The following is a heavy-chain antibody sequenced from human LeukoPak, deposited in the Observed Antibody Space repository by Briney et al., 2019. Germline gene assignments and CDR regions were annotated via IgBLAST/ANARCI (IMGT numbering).Heavy chain of an antibody. J-gene: IGHJ4*02. Sequence: SETLSLTCAVSGVSMSAFQWSWVRQSPEKGLEWIGCINTKGETNYNPSLKSRVTTSADTSKSQFSLRLTSVTAAGTAVYYCATSNDAKIAPFDHWGQGALVTVSS. CDR3: ATSNDAKIAPFDH. CDR2: INTKGET. V-gene: IGHV4-4*09. CDR1: GVSMSAFQ. D-gene: IGHD2-8*01.